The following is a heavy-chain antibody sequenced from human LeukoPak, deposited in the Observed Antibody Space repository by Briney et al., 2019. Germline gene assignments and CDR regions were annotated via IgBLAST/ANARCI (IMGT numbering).Heavy chain of an antibody. V-gene: IGHV3-23*01. Sequence: GGSLRLSCAASGFTFSSYAMSWVRQAPGKGLEWVSAISGSGGSTYYAASVKGRFTISRDNSKNTLYLQMNSLRAEDTAVYYCARGQLRYFDWLFDYWGQGTLVTVSS. D-gene: IGHD3-9*01. CDR3: ARGQLRYFDWLFDY. CDR1: GFTFSSYA. J-gene: IGHJ4*02. CDR2: ISGSGGST.